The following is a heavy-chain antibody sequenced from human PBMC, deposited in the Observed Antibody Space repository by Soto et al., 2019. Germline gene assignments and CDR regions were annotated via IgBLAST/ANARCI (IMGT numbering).Heavy chain of an antibody. CDR2: ISSSSSYI. Sequence: EVQLVESGGGLVKPGGSLRLSCAASGFTFSSYSMNWVRQAPGKGLEWVSFISSSSSYIYYAGSVKGRFTISRDNAKNSLYLEMNSLRAEDTAVYYCARDVVRSSSPRGGQGALVTVSS. V-gene: IGHV3-21*01. J-gene: IGHJ4*02. D-gene: IGHD6-13*01. CDR1: GFTFSSYS. CDR3: ARDVVRSSSPR.